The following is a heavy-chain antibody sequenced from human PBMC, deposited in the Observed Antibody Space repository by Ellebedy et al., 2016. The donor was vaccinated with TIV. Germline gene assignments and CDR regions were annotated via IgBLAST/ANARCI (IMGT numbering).Heavy chain of an antibody. CDR3: ARGRDWYPDFDY. V-gene: IGHV1-18*04. D-gene: IGHD3/OR15-3a*01. Sequence: AASVKVSCKASGYTFTGYYMHWVRQAPGQGLEWMGWISGYNGNTNYAQKLQGRVTMTTDTSTSTAYMELRSLRSDDTALYYCARGRDWYPDFDYWGQGTLVTVSS. CDR2: ISGYNGNT. CDR1: GYTFTGYY. J-gene: IGHJ4*02.